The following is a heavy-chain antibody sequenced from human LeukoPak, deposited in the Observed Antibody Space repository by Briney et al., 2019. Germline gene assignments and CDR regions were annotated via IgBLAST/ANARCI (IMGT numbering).Heavy chain of an antibody. Sequence: GESLKISCKTSGYSFSSYWIGWVRQMPGKGLEWVGIIYPGDSKTRYSPSFQGQVTISVDKSISTAYLQWSSLKASDTAMYYCARPKYGACDYCGEGTLVTVSS. CDR3: ARPKYGACDY. V-gene: IGHV5-51*01. J-gene: IGHJ4*02. CDR1: GYSFSSYW. D-gene: IGHD4-17*01. CDR2: IYPGDSKT.